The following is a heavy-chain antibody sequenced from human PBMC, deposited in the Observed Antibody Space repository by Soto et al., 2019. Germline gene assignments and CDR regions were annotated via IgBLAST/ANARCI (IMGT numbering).Heavy chain of an antibody. CDR3: AKDRDIVLVPAAMSLFYYYYGMDV. Sequence: QVQLVESGGGVVQPGRSLRLSCAASGFTFSSYGMHWVRQAPGKGLEWVAVISYDGSNKYYADSVKGRFTISRDNSKNTLYLQMNSLRAEDTAVYYCAKDRDIVLVPAAMSLFYYYYGMDVW. J-gene: IGHJ6*01. CDR2: ISYDGSNK. CDR1: GFTFSSYG. V-gene: IGHV3-30*18. D-gene: IGHD2-2*01.